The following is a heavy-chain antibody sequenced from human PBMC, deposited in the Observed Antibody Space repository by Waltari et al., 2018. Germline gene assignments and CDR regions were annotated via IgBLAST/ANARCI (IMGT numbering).Heavy chain of an antibody. Sequence: EVQLVASGGGLVQPGGSLRLSCAASGFTFRRYWMSWVRQAPGKGLEWVANIKQDGSEKYYVDSVKGRFTISRDNAKNSLYLQMNSLRAEDTAVYYCATLRGYSYGYWYFDLWGRGTLVTVSS. D-gene: IGHD5-18*01. CDR2: IKQDGSEK. J-gene: IGHJ2*01. V-gene: IGHV3-7*01. CDR1: GFTFRRYW. CDR3: ATLRGYSYGYWYFDL.